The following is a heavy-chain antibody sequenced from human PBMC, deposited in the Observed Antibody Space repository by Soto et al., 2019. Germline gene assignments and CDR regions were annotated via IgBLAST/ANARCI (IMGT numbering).Heavy chain of an antibody. J-gene: IGHJ3*02. CDR3: GKDIQQLVRRGAFDI. CDR2: ISWNSGSI. Sequence: EVQLVESGGGLVQPGRSLRLSCAASGFTFDDYAMHWVRQAPGKGLEWVSGISWNSGSIGYADSVKGRFTISRDNAKNSLYLQMNSLRAEDTALYYCGKDIQQLVRRGAFDIWGQGTMVTVSS. CDR1: GFTFDDYA. D-gene: IGHD6-13*01. V-gene: IGHV3-9*01.